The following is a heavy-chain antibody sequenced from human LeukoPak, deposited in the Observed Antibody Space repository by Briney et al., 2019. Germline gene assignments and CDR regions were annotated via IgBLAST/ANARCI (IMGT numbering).Heavy chain of an antibody. CDR1: GFTFDDYA. CDR3: AKDISGGYYGVDY. D-gene: IGHD1-26*01. J-gene: IGHJ4*02. CDR2: ISWNSGSM. V-gene: IGHV3-9*01. Sequence: GRSLRLSCAASGFTFDDYAMHWVRQAPGKGLEWVSGISWNSGSMGYADSVKGRFTISRDNAKNSLYLQMNSLRAEDTALYYCAKDISGGYYGVDYWGQGTLVTVSS.